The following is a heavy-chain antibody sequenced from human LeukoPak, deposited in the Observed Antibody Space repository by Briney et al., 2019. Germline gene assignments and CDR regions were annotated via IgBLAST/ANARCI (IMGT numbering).Heavy chain of an antibody. D-gene: IGHD5-24*01. CDR2: IYYSGST. CDR3: ARYHHYQRDFDY. Sequence: SETLSLTCTVSGGSISGYYWSWIRQPPGKGLEWIGNIYYSGSTNYNPSLESRITMSVDTSKNQFSLTVSSVTAADTAVFYCARYHHYQRDFDYWGQGTLVTVSS. CDR1: GGSISGYY. V-gene: IGHV4-59*08. J-gene: IGHJ4*02.